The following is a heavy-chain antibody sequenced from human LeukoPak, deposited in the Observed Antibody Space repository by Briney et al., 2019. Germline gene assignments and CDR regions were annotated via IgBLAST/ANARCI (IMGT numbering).Heavy chain of an antibody. CDR3: ARDFTWDPYSNYGNFDY. CDR2: ISSSGSTI. Sequence: PGGSLRLSCAASGFTFSDYYMSWIRQAPGKGLEWVSYISSSGSTIYYADSVKGRFTISRDNAKNSLYLQMNSLRAEDTAVYYCARDFTWDPYSNYGNFDYWGQGTLVTVSS. V-gene: IGHV3-11*04. J-gene: IGHJ4*02. CDR1: GFTFSDYY. D-gene: IGHD4-11*01.